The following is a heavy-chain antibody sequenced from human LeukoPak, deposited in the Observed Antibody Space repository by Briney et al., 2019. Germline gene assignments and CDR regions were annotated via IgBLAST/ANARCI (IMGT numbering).Heavy chain of an antibody. CDR3: ARDPGGVYCSSTSCYKFDY. J-gene: IGHJ4*02. CDR2: ISYDGSNK. CDR1: GFIFSSYA. V-gene: IGHV3-30-3*01. Sequence: GGSLRLSCAASGFIFSSYAMHWVRQAPGKGLEWVAVISYDGSNKYYADSVKGRFTISRDNSKNTLYLQMNSLRAEDTAVYYCARDPGGVYCSSTSCYKFDYWGQGTLVTVSS. D-gene: IGHD2-2*02.